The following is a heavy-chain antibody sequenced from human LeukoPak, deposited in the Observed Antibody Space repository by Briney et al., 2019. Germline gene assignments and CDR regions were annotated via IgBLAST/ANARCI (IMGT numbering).Heavy chain of an antibody. V-gene: IGHV1-69*05. J-gene: IGHJ4*02. CDR1: GGTFSSYA. CDR3: ASNSEIAVAGTWGFDY. D-gene: IGHD6-19*01. Sequence: ASVKVSCKASGGTFSSYAISWVRQAPGQGLEWMEGIIPIFGTANYAQKFQGRVTITTDESTSTAYMELSSLRSEDTAVYYCASNSEIAVAGTWGFDYWGQGTLVTVSS. CDR2: IIPIFGTA.